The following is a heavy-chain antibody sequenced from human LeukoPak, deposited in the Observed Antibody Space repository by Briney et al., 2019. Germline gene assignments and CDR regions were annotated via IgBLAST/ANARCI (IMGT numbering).Heavy chain of an antibody. CDR1: GFTFDDYA. D-gene: IGHD3-3*01. V-gene: IGHV3-30-3*01. J-gene: IGHJ4*02. Sequence: GRSLRLSCAASGFTFDDYAMHWVRQAPGKGLEWVAVISYDGSNKYYADSVKGRFTISRDNSKNTLYLQMNSLRAEDTAVYYCARDRGGLRFLEWLFELDGYWGQGTLVTVSS. CDR3: ARDRGGLRFLEWLFELDGY. CDR2: ISYDGSNK.